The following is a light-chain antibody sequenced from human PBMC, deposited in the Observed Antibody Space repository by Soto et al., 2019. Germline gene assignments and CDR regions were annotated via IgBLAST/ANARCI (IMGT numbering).Light chain of an antibody. CDR2: DVT. J-gene: IGLJ1*01. Sequence: QSALTQPASVSGSPGQSITISCTGTSSDVGGYNYVAWYQQHPGKAPKLMIYDVTNRPSGVSDRFSGSKSGNTASLTISGLQAEDEADYYCSSYSTTCTPSDVFGTGTKLTVL. CDR3: SSYSTTCTPSDV. CDR1: SSDVGGYNY. V-gene: IGLV2-14*01.